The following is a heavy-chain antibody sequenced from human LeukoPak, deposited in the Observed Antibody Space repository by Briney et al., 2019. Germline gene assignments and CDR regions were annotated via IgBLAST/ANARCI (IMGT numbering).Heavy chain of an antibody. J-gene: IGHJ4*02. V-gene: IGHV4-34*08. Sequence: GSLRLSCAASGFTFSSYWMSWVRQAPGKGLEWIGEINHSGSTNYNPSLKSRVTISVDTSKNQFSLKLSSVTAADTAVYYCAITYDFWSGYRDYWGQGTLVTVSS. CDR2: INHSGST. CDR1: GFTFSSYW. D-gene: IGHD3-3*01. CDR3: AITYDFWSGYRDY.